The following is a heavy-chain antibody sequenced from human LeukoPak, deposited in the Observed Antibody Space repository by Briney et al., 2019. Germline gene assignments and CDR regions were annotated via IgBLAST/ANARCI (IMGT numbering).Heavy chain of an antibody. CDR2: FDPEDGET. V-gene: IGHV1-24*01. CDR3: ARGLVNYYGSGSYRPLDI. D-gene: IGHD3-10*01. J-gene: IGHJ3*02. CDR1: GYTLTELS. Sequence: ASVKVSCKVSGYTLTELSMHWVRQAPGKGLEWMGGFDPEDGETIYAQKFQGRVTMTRDTSISTAYMELSRLRSDDTAVYYCARGLVNYYGSGSYRPLDIWGQGTMVTVSS.